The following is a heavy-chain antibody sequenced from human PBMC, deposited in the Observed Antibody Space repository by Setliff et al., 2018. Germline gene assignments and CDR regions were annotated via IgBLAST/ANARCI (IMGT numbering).Heavy chain of an antibody. Sequence: ASVKVSCKASGYIFTSNAIHWVRQAPGQRLEWMGWISAAGGDAKYSQKFQDRVTITRDTSATTAYIGLSSLRSEDTAVYYCARARGSGARAFDIWGQGTMVTVPS. CDR1: GYIFTSNA. J-gene: IGHJ3*02. CDR2: ISAAGGDA. D-gene: IGHD1-26*01. V-gene: IGHV1-3*01. CDR3: ARARGSGARAFDI.